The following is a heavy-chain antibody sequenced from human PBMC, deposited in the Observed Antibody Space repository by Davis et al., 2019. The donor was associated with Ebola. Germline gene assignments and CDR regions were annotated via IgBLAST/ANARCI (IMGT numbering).Heavy chain of an antibody. CDR1: GFTFSSSW. CDR2: IRHDYNEK. D-gene: IGHD3-10*01. CDR3: ARSIVGAGCLDY. V-gene: IGHV3-7*03. J-gene: IGHJ4*02. Sequence: GESLKISCVASGFTFSSSWMHWARQAPGKGLEWVAGIRHDYNEKRYVDSVKGRFTISRDTAKNSVFLQMNSLRPEDTAVYYCARSIVGAGCLDYRGQGTLATVSS.